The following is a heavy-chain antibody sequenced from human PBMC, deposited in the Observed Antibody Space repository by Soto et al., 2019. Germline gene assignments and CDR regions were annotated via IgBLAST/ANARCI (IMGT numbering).Heavy chain of an antibody. CDR2: MNPNSGNT. Sequence: QGQLVQSGAEVKTPGASVKVACKASGYTFTSYDITWVRQATGQGLEWMGWMNPNSGNTGYAQKFRGRVTTTSDTSISTAYMELSSLISDDTAVYYCARLHCVTTKCYFLGLGPFAAWRQGTLITVSS. CDR3: ARLHCVTTKCYFLGLGPFAA. V-gene: IGHV1-8*01. CDR1: GYTFTSYD. D-gene: IGHD2-2*01. J-gene: IGHJ5*02.